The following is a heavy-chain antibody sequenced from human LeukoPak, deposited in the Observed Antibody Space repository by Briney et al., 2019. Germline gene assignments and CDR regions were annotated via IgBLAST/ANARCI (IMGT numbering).Heavy chain of an antibody. CDR3: AKDRYSSGWASYWYFDL. V-gene: IGHV3-23*01. CDR1: GFTFSSYA. D-gene: IGHD6-19*01. CDR2: ISGSGGST. J-gene: IGHJ2*01. Sequence: GGSLRLSCAASGFTFSSYAMSWVRQAPGKGLEWVSAISGSGGSTYYADSVKGRFPISRDNSKNTLYLQMNSLRAEDTAVYYCAKDRYSSGWASYWYFDLWGRGTLVTVSS.